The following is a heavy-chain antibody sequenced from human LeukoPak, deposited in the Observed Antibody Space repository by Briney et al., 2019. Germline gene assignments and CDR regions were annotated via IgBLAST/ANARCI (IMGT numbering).Heavy chain of an antibody. Sequence: PSGTLSLTCTVSGGSISSYYWTWIRQPPGKGVEWIGYIYYSGGTNYNPSLKSLVTIPVYTCKNQFSLKLSSVTAAATALCYCARDATGGALDAFDIWGQGTMVTVSS. CDR2: IYYSGGT. D-gene: IGHD3-10*01. V-gene: IGHV4-59*01. J-gene: IGHJ3*02. CDR1: GGSISSYY. CDR3: ARDATGGALDAFDI.